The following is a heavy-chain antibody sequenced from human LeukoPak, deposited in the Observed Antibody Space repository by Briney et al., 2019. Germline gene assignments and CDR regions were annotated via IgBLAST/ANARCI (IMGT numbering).Heavy chain of an antibody. J-gene: IGHJ6*02. Sequence: ASVKVSCKASGYTFTSYGISWVRQAPGQGLEWMGWISAYNGNTNYAQKLQGRVTMTTDTSTSTAYVELRSLRSDDTAVYYCARVATENYYYYGMDVWGQGTTVTVSS. CDR1: GYTFTSYG. D-gene: IGHD5-12*01. CDR3: ARVATENYYYYGMDV. V-gene: IGHV1-18*01. CDR2: ISAYNGNT.